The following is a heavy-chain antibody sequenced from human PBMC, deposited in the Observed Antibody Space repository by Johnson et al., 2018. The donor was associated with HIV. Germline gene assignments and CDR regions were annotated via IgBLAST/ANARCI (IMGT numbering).Heavy chain of an antibody. CDR2: ISYDGNNK. CDR3: TTDDAPSYGDYGEAFDI. J-gene: IGHJ3*02. D-gene: IGHD4-17*01. V-gene: IGHV3-30*03. CDR1: GFTFSSYG. Sequence: QVQLVESGGGVVQPGRSLRLSCAASGFTFSSYGMHWVRQAPGKGLEWVAVISYDGNNKYSADSVKGRFTISRDDSKNTLYLQMNSLKTEDTAVYYCTTDDAPSYGDYGEAFDIWGQGTMVTVSS.